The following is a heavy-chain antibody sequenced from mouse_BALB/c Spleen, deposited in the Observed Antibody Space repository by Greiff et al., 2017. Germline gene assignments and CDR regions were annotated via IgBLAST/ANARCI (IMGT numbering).Heavy chain of an antibody. V-gene: IGHV5-15*02. Sequence: EVQLVESGGGLVQPGGSRKLSCAASGFTFSDYGMAWVRQAPGKGPEWVAFISNLAYSIYYADTVTGRFTISSENAKNTLYLEMSSLRSEDTAMYYCARAHYYAMDYWGQGTSVTVSS. J-gene: IGHJ4*01. CDR1: GFTFSDYG. CDR3: ARAHYYAMDY. CDR2: ISNLAYSI.